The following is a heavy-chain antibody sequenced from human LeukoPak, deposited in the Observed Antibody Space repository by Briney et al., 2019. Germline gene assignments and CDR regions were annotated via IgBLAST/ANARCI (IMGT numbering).Heavy chain of an antibody. J-gene: IGHJ4*02. D-gene: IGHD6-19*01. CDR1: GYSFTSYW. CDR2: IFTGDSDT. CDR3: ARHRRLGGSSGWTDIDY. Sequence: GGPLKIPCKASGYSFTSYWIGWVRRLPGKGRRWLGIIFTGDSDTRYSPSFQGQVAISADKSISTAYLPWSSLKASDTAMYYCARHRRLGGSSGWTDIDYWGQGTLVTVSS. V-gene: IGHV5-51*01.